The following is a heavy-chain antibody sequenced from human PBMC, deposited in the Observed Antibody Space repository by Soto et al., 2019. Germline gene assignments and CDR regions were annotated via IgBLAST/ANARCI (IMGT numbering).Heavy chain of an antibody. CDR2: HYSGGST. J-gene: IGHJ5*02. CDR1: GFSVSSNY. Sequence: DVQLVESGGGLVQPGGSLRLSCAISGFSVSSNYLSWVRPAPGKGLVWVSVHYSGGSTYYADSVQGRFTISRDKSINTPYLQMRRVRAEDTAVYFRARPRHPRGTVGATSPLDPWGQGTQVTVSS. CDR3: ARPRHPRGTVGATSPLDP. D-gene: IGHD1-26*01. V-gene: IGHV3-53*01.